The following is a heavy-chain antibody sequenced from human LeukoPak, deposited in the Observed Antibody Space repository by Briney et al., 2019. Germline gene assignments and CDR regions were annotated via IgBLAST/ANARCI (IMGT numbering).Heavy chain of an antibody. CDR3: ASTHIGPVLYFDY. Sequence: GGSLRVSCAASGFTFSDYYMSWIRQAPGKGLEWVSYISSSGSTIYYADSVKGRFTISRDNAKNSLYLQMNSLRAEDTAVYYCASTHIGPVLYFDYWGQGTLVTVSS. CDR2: ISSSGSTI. V-gene: IGHV3-11*01. D-gene: IGHD2-21*01. J-gene: IGHJ4*02. CDR1: GFTFSDYY.